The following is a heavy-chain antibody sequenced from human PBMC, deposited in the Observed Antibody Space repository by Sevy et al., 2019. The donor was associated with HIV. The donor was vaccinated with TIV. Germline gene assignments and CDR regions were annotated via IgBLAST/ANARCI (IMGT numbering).Heavy chain of an antibody. Sequence: SETLSLTCTVSGGSISSYYWSWIRQPPGKGLEWIGYIYYGGSTNYNPSLKSRVTISVDTSKNQFSLRFGSVTAADTAVYYCARGGGSGSYYPPFYYYYYGMDVWGQGTTVTVSS. CDR1: GGSISSYY. CDR3: ARGGGSGSYYPPFYYYYYGMDV. J-gene: IGHJ6*02. CDR2: IYYGGST. D-gene: IGHD3-10*01. V-gene: IGHV4-59*01.